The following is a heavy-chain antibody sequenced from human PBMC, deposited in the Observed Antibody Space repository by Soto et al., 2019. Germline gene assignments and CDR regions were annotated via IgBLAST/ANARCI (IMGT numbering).Heavy chain of an antibody. J-gene: IGHJ4*02. CDR1: GYTFTSYG. V-gene: IGHV1-18*01. Sequence: QVHLVQSGAEVKKPGASVKVSCKASGYTFTSYGITWVRQAPGQGLEWMGWISAHNGNTDYAQKLQGRVIVTRDTSTSTAYMELRRVRSDDTAVYYCASGRYGDYWGQGAMVTVSS. D-gene: IGHD1-26*01. CDR2: ISAHNGNT. CDR3: ASGRYGDY.